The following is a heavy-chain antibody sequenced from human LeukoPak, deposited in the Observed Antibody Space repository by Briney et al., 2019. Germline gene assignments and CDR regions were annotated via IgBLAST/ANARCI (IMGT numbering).Heavy chain of an antibody. CDR1: GYTFTSYG. Sequence: ASVEVSCKASGYTFTSYGISWVRQAPGQGLEWMGWTSAYNGNTNYAQKLQGRVTMTTDTSTSTAYMELRSLRSDDTAVYYCARVPLVGATPRWVSRFDYWGQGTLVTVSS. CDR3: ARVPLVGATPRWVSRFDY. D-gene: IGHD1-26*01. CDR2: TSAYNGNT. V-gene: IGHV1-18*01. J-gene: IGHJ4*02.